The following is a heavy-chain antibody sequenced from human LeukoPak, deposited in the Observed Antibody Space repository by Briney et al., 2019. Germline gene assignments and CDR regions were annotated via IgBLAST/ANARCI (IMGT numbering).Heavy chain of an antibody. V-gene: IGHV3-23*01. CDR1: GFTCSSYA. Sequence: GGSLRLSCAASGFTCSSYAMSWVRQAPGKGLEWVSAISGSGGSTYYADPVKGRFTISRDNSKNTLYLQMNSLRAEDTTVYYCARDGASYDYVWGSYYFDYWGQGTLVTVSS. CDR3: ARDGASYDYVWGSYYFDY. CDR2: ISGSGGST. D-gene: IGHD3-16*01. J-gene: IGHJ4*02.